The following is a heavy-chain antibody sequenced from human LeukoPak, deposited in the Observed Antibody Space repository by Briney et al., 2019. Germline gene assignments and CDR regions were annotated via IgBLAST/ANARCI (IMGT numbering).Heavy chain of an antibody. CDR3: ARHVVGGIYYFDY. CDR2: IYYSGST. D-gene: IGHD1-26*01. V-gene: IGHV4-34*01. J-gene: IGHJ4*02. Sequence: PSETLSLTCAVYGGSFSGYYWSWIRQPPGKGLEWIGSIYYSGSTYYNPSLKGRVTISVDTSKNQFSLKLSSVTAADTAIYFCARHVVGGIYYFDYWGQGTLVTVSS. CDR1: GGSFSGYY.